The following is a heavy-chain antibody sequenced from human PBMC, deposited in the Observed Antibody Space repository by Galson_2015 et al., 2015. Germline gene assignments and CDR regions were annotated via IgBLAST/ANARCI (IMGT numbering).Heavy chain of an antibody. Sequence: SLRLSCAASGFTFSSYGMHWVRQAPGKGLEWVAVIWYDGSNKYYADSVKGRFTISRDNSKNTLYLQMNSLRAEDTAVYYCGLKRRYSSGSPVLHIDYWGQGTLVTVSS. V-gene: IGHV3-33*01. CDR2: IWYDGSNK. CDR1: GFTFSSYG. J-gene: IGHJ4*02. CDR3: GLKRRYSSGSPVLHIDY. D-gene: IGHD6-19*01.